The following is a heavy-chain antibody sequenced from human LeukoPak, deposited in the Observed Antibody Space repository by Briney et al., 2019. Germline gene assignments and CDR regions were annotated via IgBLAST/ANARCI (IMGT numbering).Heavy chain of an antibody. CDR2: IIPIFGTS. V-gene: IGHV1-69*13. Sequence: ASVKVSCKASGYTFTSYYMHWVRQAPGQGLEWMGGIIPIFGTSNYAQKFQGRVTITADESTSTAYMELSSLRSEDTAVYYCARDGGMAAAGSFDYWGQGTLVTVSS. J-gene: IGHJ4*02. D-gene: IGHD6-13*01. CDR3: ARDGGMAAAGSFDY. CDR1: GYTFTSYY.